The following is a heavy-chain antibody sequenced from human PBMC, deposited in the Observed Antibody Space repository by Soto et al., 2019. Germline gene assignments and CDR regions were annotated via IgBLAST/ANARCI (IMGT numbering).Heavy chain of an antibody. D-gene: IGHD1-26*01. J-gene: IGHJ4*02. V-gene: IGHV3-72*01. CDR3: TLETVGATV. CDR2: SRNKANSYTT. Sequence: EVQLVESGGGLVQPGGSLRLSCAASGFTFSDHYMDWVRQAPGKGLEWVGRSRNKANSYTTEYAASVKGRFAISRDDSKNSVYLQMNSLKTEDTAVYYRTLETVGATVWGQGTRVTISS. CDR1: GFTFSDHY.